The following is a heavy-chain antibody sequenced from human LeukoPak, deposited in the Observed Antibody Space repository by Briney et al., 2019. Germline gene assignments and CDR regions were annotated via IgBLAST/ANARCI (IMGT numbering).Heavy chain of an antibody. D-gene: IGHD6-13*01. V-gene: IGHV3-23*01. Sequence: PGGSLRLSCAASGFTFSSYAMSWVRQAPGKGLEWGSAISGSGGSTYYADSVKGRFTISRDNSKNTLYLQMNSLRADDTAVYYCAIPNRSSSWYFAYLDYWGQGTAVTVSS. CDR1: GFTFSSYA. CDR3: AIPNRSSSWYFAYLDY. J-gene: IGHJ4*02. CDR2: ISGSGGST.